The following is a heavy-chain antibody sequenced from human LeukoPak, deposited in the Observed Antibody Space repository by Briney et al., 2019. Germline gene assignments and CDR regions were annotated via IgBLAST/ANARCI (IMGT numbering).Heavy chain of an antibody. J-gene: IGHJ4*02. CDR3: ASNGSSSSMDY. CDR1: GYTFTNSY. V-gene: IGHV1-46*01. CDR2: INPDGGNT. Sequence: ASVKVSCKASGYTFTNSYIHWVRQAPGQVLEWMGLINPDGGNTNYAQNFQGRVTLTRDTSTNTAYMELRSLRSDDTAVYYCASNGSSSSMDYWGQGTLVTVSS. D-gene: IGHD6-6*01.